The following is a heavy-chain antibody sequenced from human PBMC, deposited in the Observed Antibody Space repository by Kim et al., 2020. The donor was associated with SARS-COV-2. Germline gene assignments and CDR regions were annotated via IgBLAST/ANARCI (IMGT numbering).Heavy chain of an antibody. CDR1: GYTFTSYD. V-gene: IGHV1-8*01. CDR2: MNPNSGNT. J-gene: IGHJ6*02. Sequence: ASVKVSCKASGYTFTSYDINWVRQATGQGLEWMGWMNPNSGNTGYAQKFQGRVTMTRNTSISTAYMELSSLRSEDTAVYYCARGDPLWFGEFYYYYYYGMYVWGQGTTVTVSS. CDR3: ARGDPLWFGEFYYYYYYGMYV. D-gene: IGHD3-10*01.